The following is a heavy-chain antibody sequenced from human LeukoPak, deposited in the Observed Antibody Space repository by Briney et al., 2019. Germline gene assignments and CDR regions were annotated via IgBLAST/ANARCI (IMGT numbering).Heavy chain of an antibody. D-gene: IGHD5-18*01. CDR3: ARDGYVDTAMVPTPHFDY. Sequence: GASVKVSCKASGYTFTSYYMHWVRQAPGQGLEWMGIINPSGGSTGYAQKFQGRVTMTRDTSTSTVYMELSSLRSEDTAVYYCARDGYVDTAMVPTPHFDYWGQGTLVTVSS. V-gene: IGHV1-46*01. CDR2: INPSGGST. CDR1: GYTFTSYY. J-gene: IGHJ4*02.